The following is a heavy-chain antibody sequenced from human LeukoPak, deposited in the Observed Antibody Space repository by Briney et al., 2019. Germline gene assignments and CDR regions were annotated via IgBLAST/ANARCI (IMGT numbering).Heavy chain of an antibody. CDR3: ARETPNCGGDCFDY. V-gene: IGHV3-21*04. CDR1: GFTFSSYS. CDR2: ISSSSSYI. D-gene: IGHD2-21*02. Sequence: GGSLRLSCAASGFTFSSYSMNWVRQAPGKGLEWVSSISSSSSYIYYADSVKGRFTISRDNAKNSLYLQMNSLRAEDTAIYYCARETPNCGGDCFDYWGQGTLVTVSS. J-gene: IGHJ4*02.